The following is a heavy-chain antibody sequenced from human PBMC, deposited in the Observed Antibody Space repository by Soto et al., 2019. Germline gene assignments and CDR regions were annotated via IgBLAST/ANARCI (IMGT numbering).Heavy chain of an antibody. CDR3: TRHYCSGGSCYG. CDR2: IRSKAYGGTT. D-gene: IGHD2-15*01. Sequence: GSLRLSCTASVFTFGDYSMSWFRQAPGKGLEWVGFIRSKAYGGTTEYAASVKGRFTISRDDSKSIAYLQMNSLKTEDTAVYYCTRHYCSGGSCYGWGQGTLVTVS. V-gene: IGHV3-49*03. CDR1: VFTFGDYS. J-gene: IGHJ4*02.